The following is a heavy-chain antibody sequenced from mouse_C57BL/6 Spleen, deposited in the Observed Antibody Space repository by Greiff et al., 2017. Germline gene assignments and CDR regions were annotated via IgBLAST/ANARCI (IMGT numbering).Heavy chain of an antibody. V-gene: IGHV1-54*01. Sequence: QVHVKQSGAELVRPGTSVKVSCKASGYAFTNYLIEWVKQRPGQGLEWIGVINPGSGGTNYNEKFKGKATLTADKSSSTAYMQLSSLTSEDSAVYFCARLRYDYDADLDYYAMDYWGQGTSVTVSS. CDR1: GYAFTNYL. CDR3: ARLRYDYDADLDYYAMDY. J-gene: IGHJ4*01. CDR2: INPGSGGT. D-gene: IGHD2-4*01.